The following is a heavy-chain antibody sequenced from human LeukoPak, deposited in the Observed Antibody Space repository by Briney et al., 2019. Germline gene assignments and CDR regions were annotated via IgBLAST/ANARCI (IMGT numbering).Heavy chain of an antibody. CDR2: IYYSGST. Sequence: SETLSLTCSVSGGSISSYYWSWIRQPPGKGLEWIGYIYYSGSTNYNPSLKSRVTISVHTSKNQFSLKLRSVTAADTAVYYCAGGMYSSSRLVYYYMDVWGKGTTVTVSS. CDR1: GGSISSYY. J-gene: IGHJ6*03. V-gene: IGHV4-59*01. CDR3: AGGMYSSSRLVYYYMDV. D-gene: IGHD6-6*01.